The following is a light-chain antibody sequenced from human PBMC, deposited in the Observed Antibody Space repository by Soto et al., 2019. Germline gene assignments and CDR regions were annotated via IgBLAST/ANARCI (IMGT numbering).Light chain of an antibody. CDR1: SSDVGDYNY. J-gene: IGLJ3*02. CDR2: EVS. CDR3: SSYTSSNTCV. Sequence: QSVLTQPASVSGSPGQSITISCTGTSSDVGDYNYVSWYQQHPGKAPKLMIYEVSNRPSGVSNRFSGSKSGNTASLTISGLQAEDEADYYCSSYTSSNTCVFGGGTKLTVL. V-gene: IGLV2-14*01.